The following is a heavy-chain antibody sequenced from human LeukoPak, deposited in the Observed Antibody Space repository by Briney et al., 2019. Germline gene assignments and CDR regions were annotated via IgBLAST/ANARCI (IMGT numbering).Heavy chain of an antibody. CDR3: ARDPPYSGSHYQIDY. D-gene: IGHD1-26*01. CDR2: ISSSSSYI. CDR1: GFTFSSYS. Sequence: GGSLRLSCAASGFTFSSYSMDWVRQAPGKGLEWVSSISSSSSYIYYADSVKGRFTISRDNAKNSLYLQMNSLRAEDTAVYYCARDPPYSGSHYQIDYWGQGTLVTVSS. J-gene: IGHJ4*02. V-gene: IGHV3-21*01.